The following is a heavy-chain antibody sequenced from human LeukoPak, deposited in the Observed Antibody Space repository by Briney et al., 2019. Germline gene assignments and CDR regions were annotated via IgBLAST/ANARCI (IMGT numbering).Heavy chain of an antibody. D-gene: IGHD1-26*01. V-gene: IGHV4-4*02. CDR1: GASISSGNW. CDR2: IYHSGSI. J-gene: IGHJ6*03. CDR3: ARDKIGGSYYYMDV. Sequence: SGTLSLTCAVFGASISSGNWWSWVRQSPEKGLEWIGEIYHSGSINYSPSLKSRVSISVDKSENQFSLRLTSVTAADTAVYYCARDKIGGSYYYMDVWGKGTTVTVSS.